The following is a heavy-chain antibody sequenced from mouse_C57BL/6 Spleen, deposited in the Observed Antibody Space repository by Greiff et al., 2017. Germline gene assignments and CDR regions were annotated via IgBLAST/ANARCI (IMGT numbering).Heavy chain of an antibody. CDR2: IYPGSGST. Sequence: VQLQQPGAELVKPGASVKMSCKASGYTFTSYWITWVKQRPGQGLEWIGDIYPGSGSTNYNEKFKSKATLTVDTSSSTAYMQLSSLTSEDSAVYYCARRGYDYDVGDWYFDVWGTGTTVTVSS. J-gene: IGHJ1*03. D-gene: IGHD2-4*01. CDR1: GYTFTSYW. V-gene: IGHV1-55*01. CDR3: ARRGYDYDVGDWYFDV.